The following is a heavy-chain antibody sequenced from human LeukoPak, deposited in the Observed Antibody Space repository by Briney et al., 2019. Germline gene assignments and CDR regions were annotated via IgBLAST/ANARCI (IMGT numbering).Heavy chain of an antibody. J-gene: IGHJ3*02. Sequence: ASVKVSCKASGYTFTSYGISWVRQAPGQGLEWMGWISAYNGNTNYAQKLQGRVTMTTDTSTCTAYMELRSLRSDDTAVYYGARRRYYDFWSGYYAFDIWGQGTMVTVSS. V-gene: IGHV1-18*01. CDR2: ISAYNGNT. CDR1: GYTFTSYG. CDR3: ARRRYYDFWSGYYAFDI. D-gene: IGHD3-3*01.